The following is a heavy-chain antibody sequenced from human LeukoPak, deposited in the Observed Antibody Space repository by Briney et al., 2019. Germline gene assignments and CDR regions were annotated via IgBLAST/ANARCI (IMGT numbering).Heavy chain of an antibody. Sequence: AGGSLRLSCAASGFTFSSYAMSWVRQAPGKGLEWVSAISCSGGSTYYADSVKGRFTISRANSKNTLYLQMNSLRAEDTAVYYCANRDSPYYYGSGSRWFDPWGQGTLVTVSS. V-gene: IGHV3-23*01. CDR2: ISCSGGST. J-gene: IGHJ5*02. D-gene: IGHD3-10*01. CDR1: GFTFSSYA. CDR3: ANRDSPYYYGSGSRWFDP.